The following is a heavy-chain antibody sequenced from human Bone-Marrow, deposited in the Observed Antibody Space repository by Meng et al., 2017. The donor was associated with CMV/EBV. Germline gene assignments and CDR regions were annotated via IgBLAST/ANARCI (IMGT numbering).Heavy chain of an antibody. CDR3: AKPAFGETDY. CDR2: IWYDGSNK. V-gene: IGHV3-33*06. CDR1: GFTFSSYG. Sequence: GESLKISCAASGFTFSSYGMHWVRQAPGKGLEWVAVIWYDGSNKYYADSVKGRFTISRDNSKNTLYLQMNSLRAEDTAVYYCAKPAFGETDYWGQGTLVTVS. D-gene: IGHD3-10*01. J-gene: IGHJ4*02.